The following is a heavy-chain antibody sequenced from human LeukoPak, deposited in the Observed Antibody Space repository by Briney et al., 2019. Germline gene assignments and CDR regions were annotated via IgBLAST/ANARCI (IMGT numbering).Heavy chain of an antibody. V-gene: IGHV3-48*03. J-gene: IGHJ4*02. Sequence: GGSLRLSCAASGFTFRSYEMNWVRQAPGKGLEWVSYISSSGSTIVYADSVKGRFTISRDNAKNSLYLQMNSLRAEDTAVYYCARRSGIAVAGAFDYWGQGTLVTVSS. CDR1: GFTFRSYE. CDR3: ARRSGIAVAGAFDY. CDR2: ISSSGSTI. D-gene: IGHD6-19*01.